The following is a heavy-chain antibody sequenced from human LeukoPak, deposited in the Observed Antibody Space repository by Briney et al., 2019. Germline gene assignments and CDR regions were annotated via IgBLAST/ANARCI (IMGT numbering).Heavy chain of an antibody. J-gene: IGHJ6*02. D-gene: IGHD6-13*01. CDR3: ARFDSSSWTSYYYYGMDV. CDR2: MNPNSGNT. V-gene: IGHV1-8*01. Sequence: ASVKVSCKASGYTFTSYAISWVRQAPGQGLEWMGWMNPNSGNTGYAQKFQGRVTMTRNTSMSTAYMELSSLRSEDTAVYYCARFDSSSWTSYYYYGMDVWGQGTTVTVSS. CDR1: GYTFTSYA.